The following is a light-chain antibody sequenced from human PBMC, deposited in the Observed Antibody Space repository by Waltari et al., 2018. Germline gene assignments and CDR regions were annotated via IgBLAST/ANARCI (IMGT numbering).Light chain of an antibody. V-gene: IGKV1-27*01. Sequence: DIQMTQSPSSLSASVGDRATITCRASQAITNYVAWYQQRPGKAPKLLIYGASTLESGVSSRFSGSGFGRDFTLTISSLQPEDVAVYYCQKYNSAPWTFGQGTRVEV. CDR1: QAITNY. CDR3: QKYNSAPWT. J-gene: IGKJ1*01. CDR2: GAS.